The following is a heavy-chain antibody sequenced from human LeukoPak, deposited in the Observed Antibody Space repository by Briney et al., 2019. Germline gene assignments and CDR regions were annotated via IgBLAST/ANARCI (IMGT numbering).Heavy chain of an antibody. Sequence: PSETLSLTCAVYGGSFSGYYWSWIRQPPGKGLEWIGEINHSGSTNYNPSLKSRVTISVDTSKNQFSLKLSSVTAADTAVYYCARHYGSGSYYDAFDIWGQGTMVTVSS. CDR3: ARHYGSGSYYDAFDI. CDR2: INHSGST. CDR1: GGSFSGYY. D-gene: IGHD3-10*01. V-gene: IGHV4-34*01. J-gene: IGHJ3*02.